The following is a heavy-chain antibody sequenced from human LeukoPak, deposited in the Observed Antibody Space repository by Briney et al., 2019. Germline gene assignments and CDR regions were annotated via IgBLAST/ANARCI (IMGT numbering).Heavy chain of an antibody. J-gene: IGHJ4*02. V-gene: IGHV1-2*06. D-gene: IGHD3-3*01. CDR3: ARGGPSATIFGGADY. CDR1: GYTFTGYY. CDR2: INPNSGGT. Sequence: GASVKVSCKASGYTFTGYYMHWVRQAPGQGLEWMGRINPNSGGTNYAQKFQGRVTMTRDTSISTAYMELSRLRSDDTAVYCCARGGPSATIFGGADYWGQGTLVTVSS.